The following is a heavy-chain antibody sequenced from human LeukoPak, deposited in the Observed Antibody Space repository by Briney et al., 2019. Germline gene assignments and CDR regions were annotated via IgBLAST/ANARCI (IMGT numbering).Heavy chain of an antibody. CDR3: ARDPIEGYCSSTSCHHAFDI. Sequence: SETLSLTCTVSGGSISSGSYYWSWIRQPAGKGLEWIGRIYTSGSTNYNPSLKSRVTISVDTSKNQFSLKLSSVTAADTAVYYCARDPIEGYCSSTSCHHAFDIWGQGAMITVSS. D-gene: IGHD2-2*01. V-gene: IGHV4-61*02. CDR2: IYTSGST. CDR1: GGSISSGSYY. J-gene: IGHJ3*02.